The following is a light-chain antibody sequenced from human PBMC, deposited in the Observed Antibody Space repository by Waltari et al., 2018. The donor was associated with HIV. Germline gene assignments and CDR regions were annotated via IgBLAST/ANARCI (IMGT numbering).Light chain of an antibody. V-gene: IGKV3-15*01. Sequence: EVVMTQSPATLSVSPGERATLSCRASQSVSIHLAWYQQRPGQSPRLIIYGASTRATGIPDRFSGSGSGTEFTLTISSLQSEDFALYYCQHYDRWPWGFGQGTKVEIK. CDR3: QHYDRWPWG. CDR1: QSVSIH. J-gene: IGKJ1*01. CDR2: GAS.